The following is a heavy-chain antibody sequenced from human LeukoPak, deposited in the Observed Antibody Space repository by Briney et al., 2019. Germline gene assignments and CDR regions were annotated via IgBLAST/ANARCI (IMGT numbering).Heavy chain of an antibody. CDR3: ARDYYDSSEDLAFFDY. V-gene: IGHV1-3*01. CDR1: GYTFTSYA. CDR2: INAGNSNT. D-gene: IGHD3-22*01. Sequence: GASVKVSCKASGYTFTSYAMRWVRQAPGQRLEWMGWINAGNSNTKYSQKFQGRVTITRDTSASTAYMELSSLRSEDTAVYYCARDYYDSSEDLAFFDYWGQGTLVTVSS. J-gene: IGHJ4*02.